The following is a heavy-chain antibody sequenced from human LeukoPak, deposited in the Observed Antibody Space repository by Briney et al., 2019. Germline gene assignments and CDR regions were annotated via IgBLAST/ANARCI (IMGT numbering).Heavy chain of an antibody. D-gene: IGHD6-19*01. CDR2: ISSSGSAK. Sequence: GGSLRLSCAASGFTFSDYGLNWVRQAPGKGLEWVSHISSSGSAKYYADSVKGRFTISRDNAKNSLYLQMNSLRDEDTAVYYCARAKSSGWPVDYWGQGTLVTVSS. V-gene: IGHV3-48*02. J-gene: IGHJ4*02. CDR3: ARAKSSGWPVDY. CDR1: GFTFSDYG.